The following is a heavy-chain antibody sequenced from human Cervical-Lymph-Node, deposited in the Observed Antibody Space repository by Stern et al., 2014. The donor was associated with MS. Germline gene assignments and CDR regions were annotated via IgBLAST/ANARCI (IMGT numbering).Heavy chain of an antibody. D-gene: IGHD6-19*01. CDR3: TRAAGITASGSHFDY. CDR2: ISTSGVYK. V-gene: IGHV3-21*01. J-gene: IGHJ4*02. Sequence: EVQLVESGGGLVKPGGSLRLSCAASGFTVSSYSMNWVRQAPGKGLEWVSSISTSGVYKYYADSVKGRFTIPRDTAKNSLYLQMSSLRAEDTAVYYCTRAAGITASGSHFDYWGQGILVTVSS. CDR1: GFTVSSYS.